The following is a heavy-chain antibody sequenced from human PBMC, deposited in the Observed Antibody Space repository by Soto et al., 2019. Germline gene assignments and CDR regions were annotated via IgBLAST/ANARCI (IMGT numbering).Heavy chain of an antibody. D-gene: IGHD3-10*01. J-gene: IGHJ6*02. CDR1: GFTFSSYE. V-gene: IGHV3-48*03. CDR2: ISSSGSTM. CDR3: ARTGGSGVSYYYFAMDV. Sequence: EVWLVESGGGLVQPGGSLRLSCTASGFTFSSYEMNWVRQAPGKGLEWVSYISSSGSTMYYADSVKGLFTISRDNAKNSLFLQMDSLRAEDTAVYYCARTGGSGVSYYYFAMDVWGQGTTVTVSS.